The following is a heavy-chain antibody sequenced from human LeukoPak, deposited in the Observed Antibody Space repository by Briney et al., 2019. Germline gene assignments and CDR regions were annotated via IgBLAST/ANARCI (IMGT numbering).Heavy chain of an antibody. J-gene: IGHJ5*02. CDR1: GFTFSSYA. V-gene: IGHV3-64*01. CDR3: ARDSESAFDP. CDR2: ISSNGGST. Sequence: GGSLRLSCAASGFTFSSYAMHWVRQAPGKGLEYVSAISSNGGSTYYANSVKGRFTISRDNSKNTLYFQMGSLGAEDMAVYYCARDSESAFDPWGQGTLVTVSS.